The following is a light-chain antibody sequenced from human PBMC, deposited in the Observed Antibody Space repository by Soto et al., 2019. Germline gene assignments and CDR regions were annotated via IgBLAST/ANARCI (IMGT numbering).Light chain of an antibody. Sequence: EIVLTQSPATLSLSPGERATLSCRPSQSVSSYLAWYQQKPGQAPRLLIYDASARATGIPARFSGSGSGTDFTLTISSLEPEDFAVYYCQQRSNWPPEITFGQGTRLEIK. J-gene: IGKJ5*01. CDR3: QQRSNWPPEIT. CDR1: QSVSSY. CDR2: DAS. V-gene: IGKV3-11*01.